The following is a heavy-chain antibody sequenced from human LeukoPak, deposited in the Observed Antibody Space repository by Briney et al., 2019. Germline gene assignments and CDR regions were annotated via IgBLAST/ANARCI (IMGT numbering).Heavy chain of an antibody. Sequence: GGSLRLSCVVSGLTVRSNYMSWVRQAPGKGLEWVSVIYSGGSTYYADSVKGRFTISRHNSKNTLYLQMNSLSAEDTAVYYCAGRGYRYGYDYGMDVWGQGTTVTVSS. V-gene: IGHV3-53*04. D-gene: IGHD5-18*01. J-gene: IGHJ6*02. CDR2: IYSGGST. CDR1: GLTVRSNY. CDR3: AGRGYRYGYDYGMDV.